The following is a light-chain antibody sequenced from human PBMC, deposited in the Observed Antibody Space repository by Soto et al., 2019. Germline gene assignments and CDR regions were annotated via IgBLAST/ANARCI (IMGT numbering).Light chain of an antibody. CDR3: NSYTSSSTYV. CDR2: DVT. Sequence: QSALTQPASVSGSPGQSITISCTGTSNDVGGFNYVSWYQQHPGEAPKLMIYDVTNRPSGVSYRFSGSKSGNTASLTISGLQAEDEADYYCNSYTSSSTYVFGTGTKLTVL. CDR1: SNDVGGFNY. V-gene: IGLV2-14*03. J-gene: IGLJ1*01.